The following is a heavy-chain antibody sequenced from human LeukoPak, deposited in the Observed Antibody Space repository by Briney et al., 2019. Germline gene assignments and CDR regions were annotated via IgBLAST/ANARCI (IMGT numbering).Heavy chain of an antibody. CDR2: MRATSGIT. CDR1: GFSIYNYA. D-gene: IGHD3-9*01. CDR3: ARDPDFYDYLTFYAMDV. V-gene: IGHV3-23*01. J-gene: IGHJ6*01. Sequence: PGGSLRLSCAASGFSIYNYAMIWVRQAPGKGLEWVSDMRATSGITYYADSVKGRFIISRDNSNNIVYLQMNSLRVDDTAIYYCARDPDFYDYLTFYAMDVWGLGTTVTVSS.